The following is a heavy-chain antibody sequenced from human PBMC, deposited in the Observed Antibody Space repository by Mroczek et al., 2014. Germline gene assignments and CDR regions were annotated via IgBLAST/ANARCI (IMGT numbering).Heavy chain of an antibody. CDR1: GGTFSSYT. CDR2: IIPILGIA. J-gene: IGHJ4*02. D-gene: IGHD2-2*01. V-gene: IGHV1-69*02. Sequence: QVQLVQSGAEVKKPGSSVKVSCKASGGTFSSYTISWVRQAPGQGLEWMGRIIPILGIANYAQKFQGRVTITADKSTSTAYMELSSLRSEDTAVYYCASPVDCSSTSCYDVFDYWGQGTLVTVSS. CDR3: ASPVDCSSTSCYDVFDY.